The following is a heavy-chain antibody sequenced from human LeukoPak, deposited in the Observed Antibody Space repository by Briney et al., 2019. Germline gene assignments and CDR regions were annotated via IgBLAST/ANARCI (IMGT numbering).Heavy chain of an antibody. J-gene: IGHJ4*02. Sequence: PSGTLSLTCTVSGGSISSYYWSWIRQPPGKGLEWIGYIYYSGSTNYNPSLKSRVTISVDTSKNQFSLKLSSVTAADTAVYYCARATAPYFDYWGQGTLVTVSS. V-gene: IGHV4-59*08. CDR1: GGSISSYY. CDR2: IYYSGST. CDR3: ARATAPYFDY.